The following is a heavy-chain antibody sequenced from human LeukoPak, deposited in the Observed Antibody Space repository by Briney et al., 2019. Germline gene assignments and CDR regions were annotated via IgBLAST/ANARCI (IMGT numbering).Heavy chain of an antibody. D-gene: IGHD6-6*01. CDR3: ARQATSSSGED. J-gene: IGHJ1*01. V-gene: IGHV5-51*01. Sequence: GESLKISCKSSAYSFTNFLVAWVRQMPEKGLEWMGIIYPGDSDTRYSPSFRGQVTISVGKSINTAYLQWSSLKASDTAMYYCARQATSSSGEDWGQGTLVTVSS. CDR2: IYPGDSDT. CDR1: AYSFTNFL.